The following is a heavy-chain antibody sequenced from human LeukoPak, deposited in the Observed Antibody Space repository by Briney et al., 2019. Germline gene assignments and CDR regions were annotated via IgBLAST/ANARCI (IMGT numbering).Heavy chain of an antibody. V-gene: IGHV3-23*01. CDR3: AKSGRSSIKNPPDY. CDR1: GFTFSSYA. CDR2: ISGSGGST. Sequence: PGGSLRLSCAASGFTFSSYAMSWVRQAPGKGLEWVSAISGSGGSTYYADSVKGRFTISRDNSKNTLYLQMNSLRAEDTAEYYCAKSGRSSIKNPPDYWGQGTLVTVSS. J-gene: IGHJ4*02. D-gene: IGHD6-13*01.